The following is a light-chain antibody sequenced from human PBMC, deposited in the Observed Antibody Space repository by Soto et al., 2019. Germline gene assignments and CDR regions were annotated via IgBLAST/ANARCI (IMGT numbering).Light chain of an antibody. J-gene: IGKJ2*01. CDR1: QSVSSN. Sequence: EIVMTQSPATLSVSPGERATLSCRASQSVSSNLAGYQQKPGQAPRLLIYGASTRATGIPARFSGSGSGTEFTITISSLQSEDFAVYYCQQYKNWPPYTFGQGTKLEIK. CDR3: QQYKNWPPYT. CDR2: GAS. V-gene: IGKV3-15*01.